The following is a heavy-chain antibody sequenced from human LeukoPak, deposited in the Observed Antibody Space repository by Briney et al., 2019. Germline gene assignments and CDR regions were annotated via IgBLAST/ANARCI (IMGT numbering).Heavy chain of an antibody. V-gene: IGHV1-18*01. D-gene: IGHD3-22*01. CDR3: ARVLVTHGYYYDSSGYYSDAFDI. Sequence: ASVKVSCKASGYTFTSYGISWVRQAPGQGLEWMGWISAYNGNTNYAQKLQGRVAMTTETSTSTASMELRSLRSDDTAVYYCARVLVTHGYYYDSSGYYSDAFDIWGQGTMVTVSS. CDR2: ISAYNGNT. CDR1: GYTFTSYG. J-gene: IGHJ3*02.